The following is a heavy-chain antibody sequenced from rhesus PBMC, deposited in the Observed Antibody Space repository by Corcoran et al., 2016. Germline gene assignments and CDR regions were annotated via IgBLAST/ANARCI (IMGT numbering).Heavy chain of an antibody. J-gene: IGHJ5-2*02. CDR2: ISGSGGAT. Sequence: QVQLQESGPGLVKPSETLSLTCAVSGGSISSNYWSWIRQPPGKGLELIGRISGSGGATDSTPSLKSRVTISTDTSKNQFSLKLSSVTAADTAVYYCAAHSSGWFYNSLDVWGRGVLVTVSS. CDR1: GGSISSNY. D-gene: IGHD6-31*01. CDR3: AAHSSGWFYNSLDV. V-gene: IGHV4-173*01.